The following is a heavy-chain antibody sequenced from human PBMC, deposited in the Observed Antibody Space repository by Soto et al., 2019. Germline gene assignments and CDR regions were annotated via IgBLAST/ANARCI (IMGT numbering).Heavy chain of an antibody. V-gene: IGHV1-18*01. CDR1: GYIFTEYG. Sequence: QVPLVQSGPAVKKPGASVKVSCKASGYIFTEYGLSWVRQAPGQGLEWLGWISTDNGDTNYAQRLRGRVSMTTDTSTSTAYMELRSLRSDDTATYYCARVTLGAWGQGTMVTVSS. CDR2: ISTDNGDT. CDR3: ARVTLGA. J-gene: IGHJ3*01.